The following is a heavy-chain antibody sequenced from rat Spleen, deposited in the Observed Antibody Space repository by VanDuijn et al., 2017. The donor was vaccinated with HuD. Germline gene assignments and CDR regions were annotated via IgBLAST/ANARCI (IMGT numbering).Heavy chain of an antibody. CDR1: GFTFNNYW. J-gene: IGHJ2*01. Sequence: EVQLVESGGGLVQPGRSLKLSCVASGFTFNNYWMTWIRQAPGKGLEWVATISYGDSSGHSGTYYRDSVKGRFTVSRDNAKSTLYLQMNSLRSEDTATYYCASQRTMIDWGQGVMVTVSS. D-gene: IGHD1-12*01. CDR2: ISYGDSSGHSGT. CDR3: ASQRTMID. V-gene: IGHV5-31*01.